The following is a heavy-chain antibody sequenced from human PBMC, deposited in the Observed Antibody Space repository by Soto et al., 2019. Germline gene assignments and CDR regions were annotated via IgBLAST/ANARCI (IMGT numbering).Heavy chain of an antibody. J-gene: IGHJ6*02. CDR2: IIPIFGTA. CDR1: GGTFSSYA. D-gene: IGHD3-22*01. Sequence: QVQLVQSGAEVKKPGSSVKVSCKASGGTFSSYAISWVRQAPGQGLEWMGGIIPIFGTANYAQKFQGRVTITADESTSPAYMELSSLRSEETPVYYCSRYLPPTMIAPIGVADVWGQGTTVTVSS. V-gene: IGHV1-69*12. CDR3: SRYLPPTMIAPIGVADV.